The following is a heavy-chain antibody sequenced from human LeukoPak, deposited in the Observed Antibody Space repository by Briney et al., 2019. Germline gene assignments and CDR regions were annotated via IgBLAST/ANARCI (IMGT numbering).Heavy chain of an antibody. J-gene: IGHJ4*02. V-gene: IGHV3-23*01. CDR3: AKGIYIAKYFDY. Sequence: GGSLRLSCAASGFTFSSSAMSWVRQAPGKGLEWVSAISGSGGSTYYADSVKGRFTISRDNSKNTLYLQMNSLRAEDTAVYYCAKGIYIAKYFDYWGQGTLVTVSS. CDR1: GFTFSSSA. D-gene: IGHD5-12*01. CDR2: ISGSGGST.